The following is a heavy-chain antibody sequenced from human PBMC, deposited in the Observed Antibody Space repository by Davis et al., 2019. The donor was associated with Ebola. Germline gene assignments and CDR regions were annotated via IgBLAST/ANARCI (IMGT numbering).Heavy chain of an antibody. V-gene: IGHV4-34*01. CDR3: ARGAPITSDAFDI. CDR2: INHSGST. CDR1: GGSISSYY. Sequence: PGGSLRLSCTVSGGSISSYYWSWIRQPPGKGLEWIGEINHSGSTNYNPSLKSRVTISVDTSKNQFSLKLSSVTAADTAVYYCARGAPITSDAFDIWGQGTMVTVSS. D-gene: IGHD2-2*01. J-gene: IGHJ3*02.